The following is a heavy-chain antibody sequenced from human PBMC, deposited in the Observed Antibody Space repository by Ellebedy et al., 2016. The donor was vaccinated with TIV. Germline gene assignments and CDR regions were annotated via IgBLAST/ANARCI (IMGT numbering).Heavy chain of an antibody. CDR2: ISYDGSNK. J-gene: IGHJ4*02. CDR3: ASPSYCSGDTCTSLFDY. Sequence: GGSLRLSXAASDFAFIDHYMDWVRQAPGKGLEWVAVISYDGSNKYYADSVKGRFTISRDNSKNTMYLQMNSLRVEDTAVYYCASPSYCSGDTCTSLFDYWGQGTLVTVSS. V-gene: IGHV3-30-3*01. CDR1: DFAFIDHY. D-gene: IGHD2-15*01.